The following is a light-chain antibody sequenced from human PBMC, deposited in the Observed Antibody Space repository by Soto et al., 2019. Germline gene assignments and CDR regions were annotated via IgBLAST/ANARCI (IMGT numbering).Light chain of an antibody. Sequence: HLSQSPSSLSASVGDRGTITCRASQGISTYLTWYQQKRGQAPKLLIYAASSLQSGVPSRFSGSGSETDFTLTISSLQPEDFETYSCQQSYSNTWTFGQGTKVDIK. CDR1: QGISTY. J-gene: IGKJ1*01. CDR3: QQSYSNTWT. CDR2: AAS. V-gene: IGKV1-39*01.